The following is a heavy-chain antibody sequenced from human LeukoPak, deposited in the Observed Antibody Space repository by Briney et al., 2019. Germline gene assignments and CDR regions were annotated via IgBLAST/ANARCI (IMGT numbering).Heavy chain of an antibody. D-gene: IGHD4-17*01. CDR1: GYTFTGYY. J-gene: IGHJ3*02. Sequence: ASVKVSCKASGYTFTGYYMHWVRQAPGQGLEWMGWINPNSGGTSYAQKFQGWVTMTRDTSISIAYMELSRLRSDDTAVYYCAREGGMTTVTYDAFDIWGQGTMVTVSS. V-gene: IGHV1-2*04. CDR2: INPNSGGT. CDR3: AREGGMTTVTYDAFDI.